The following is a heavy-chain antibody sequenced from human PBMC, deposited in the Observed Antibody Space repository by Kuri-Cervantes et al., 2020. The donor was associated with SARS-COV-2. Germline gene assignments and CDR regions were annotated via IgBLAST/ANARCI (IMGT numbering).Heavy chain of an antibody. CDR2: IIPIFGTA. J-gene: IGHJ6*02. V-gene: IGHV1-69*06. Sequence: SVKVSCKASGGTFSSYAISWVRQAPGQGLEWMGGIIPIFGTANYAQKFQGRVTITADKSTSTAYMELSSLRSEDTAVYYCARGSWIQLWFGGQGGMDVWGQGTTVTGSS. CDR3: ARGSWIQLWFGGQGGMDV. D-gene: IGHD5-18*01. CDR1: GGTFSSYA.